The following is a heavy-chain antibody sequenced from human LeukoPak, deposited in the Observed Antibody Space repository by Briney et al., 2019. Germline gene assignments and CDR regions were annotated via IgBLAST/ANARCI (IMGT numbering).Heavy chain of an antibody. V-gene: IGHV3-30*02. CDR1: GFTFSSYG. J-gene: IGHJ4*02. Sequence: GGSLRLSCAASGFTFSSYGMHWVRQAPGKGLEWVAFIRYDGSNKYYADSVKGRFTISRDDAKNSLYLQMNSLRAEDTALYYCASEGSSGSYRYFGYWGQGTLVTVSS. CDR2: IRYDGSNK. D-gene: IGHD1-26*01. CDR3: ASEGSSGSYRYFGY.